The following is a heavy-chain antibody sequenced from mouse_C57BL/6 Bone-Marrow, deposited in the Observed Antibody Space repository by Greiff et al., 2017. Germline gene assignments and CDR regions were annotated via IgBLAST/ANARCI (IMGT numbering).Heavy chain of an antibody. J-gene: IGHJ2*01. CDR2: IDPSDSYT. V-gene: IGHV1-69*01. CDR1: GYTFTSYW. Sequence: QVQLQQPGAELVMPGASVKLSCKASGYTFTSYWMHWVKQRPGQGLEWIGEIDPSDSYTNYNQKFKGKSTLTVDKSSSTAYMQLSRLTSEDSAVYYCARELITTVVAHFDYWGQGTTLTVSS. D-gene: IGHD1-1*01. CDR3: ARELITTVVAHFDY.